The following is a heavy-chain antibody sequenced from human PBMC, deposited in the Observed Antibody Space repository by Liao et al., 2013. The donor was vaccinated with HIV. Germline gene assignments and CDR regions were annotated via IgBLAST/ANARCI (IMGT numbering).Heavy chain of an antibody. D-gene: IGHD7-27*01. V-gene: IGHV4-4*07. CDR1: GDSISSYY. CDR2: IYTGERT. Sequence: QVQVQESGPGLVKPSETLSLTCTVSGDSISSYYWSWIRQSAGKGLEWLGRIYTGERTNYNPSFKSRVTISIDTSKNLVSLKLSSVTATDTAVYYCAKLGIGDPVDFWGQGTVVTVSS. J-gene: IGHJ4*02. CDR3: AKLGIGDPVDF.